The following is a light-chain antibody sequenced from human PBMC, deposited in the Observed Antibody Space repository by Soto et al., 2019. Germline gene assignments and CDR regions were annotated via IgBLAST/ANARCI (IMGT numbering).Light chain of an antibody. Sequence: EVELTQSPGTLSLSPGERATLSCRASQSVSNSSVAWYQQKPGQAPRLLIYDASNRATGIPARFSGSGSGTDFTLTISSLEPEDFAVYYCQQRSNWPPWTFGQGTKVDIK. V-gene: IGKV3-11*01. CDR3: QQRSNWPPWT. J-gene: IGKJ1*01. CDR2: DAS. CDR1: QSVSNSS.